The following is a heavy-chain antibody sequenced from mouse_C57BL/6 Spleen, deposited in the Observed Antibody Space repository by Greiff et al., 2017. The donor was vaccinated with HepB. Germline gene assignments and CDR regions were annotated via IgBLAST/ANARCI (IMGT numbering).Heavy chain of an antibody. Sequence: EVMLVESGGGLVKPGGSLKLSCAASGFTFSDYGMHWVRQAPEKGLEWVAYISSGSSTIYYADTVKGRFTISRDNAKNTLFLQMTSLRSEDTAVYYCARGGNLAWFAYWGQGTLVTVSA. CDR1: GFTFSDYG. CDR3: ARGGNLAWFAY. V-gene: IGHV5-17*01. J-gene: IGHJ3*01. CDR2: ISSGSSTI. D-gene: IGHD1-1*02.